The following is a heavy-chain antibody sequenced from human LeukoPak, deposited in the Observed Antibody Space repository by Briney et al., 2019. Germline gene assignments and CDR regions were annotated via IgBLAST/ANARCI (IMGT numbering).Heavy chain of an antibody. V-gene: IGHV4-59*08. D-gene: IGHD2/OR15-2a*01. J-gene: IGHJ3*02. Sequence: PSETLSLTCTVSGGSISSYYWSWIRQPPGKGLEWIGYIYYSGSTNYNPSLKSRVTISVDTSKNQFSLKLSSVTAADTAVYYCACSPYLYDAFDIWGQGTMVTVSS. CDR2: IYYSGST. CDR1: GGSISSYY. CDR3: ACSPYLYDAFDI.